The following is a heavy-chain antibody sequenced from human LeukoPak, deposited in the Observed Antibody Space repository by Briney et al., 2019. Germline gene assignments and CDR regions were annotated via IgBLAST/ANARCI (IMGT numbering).Heavy chain of an antibody. V-gene: IGHV3-53*01. D-gene: IGHD3-10*01. Sequence: GGSLRLSCGASGFTFNRDDLKWVRQAPGKGLEWVSVIYSGGRTNYTDSVKGRFTISRDNTKNTLYLQMNSLRAEDTAVYYCARGLNYGSGSTLEGFWGQGTLVTVYS. CDR2: IYSGGRT. CDR1: GFTFNRDD. J-gene: IGHJ4*02. CDR3: ARGLNYGSGSTLEGF.